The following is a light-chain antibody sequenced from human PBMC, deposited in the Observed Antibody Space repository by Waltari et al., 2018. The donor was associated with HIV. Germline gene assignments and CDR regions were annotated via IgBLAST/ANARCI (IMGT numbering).Light chain of an antibody. J-gene: IGLJ3*02. CDR2: DVS. CDR3: SSYTSSSTLV. Sequence: QSALTQPASVSGSPGQSLTISCTGTSSDVGGYNYVSWDQQHPGKAPKLMIDDVSNRPSGVSNRFSGSKSGNTASLTISGLQAEDEADYYCSSYTSSSTLVFGGGTKLTVL. V-gene: IGLV2-14*03. CDR1: SSDVGGYNY.